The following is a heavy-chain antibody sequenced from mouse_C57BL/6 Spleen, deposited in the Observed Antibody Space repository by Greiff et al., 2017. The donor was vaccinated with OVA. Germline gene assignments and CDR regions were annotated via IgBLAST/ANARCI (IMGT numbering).Heavy chain of an antibody. CDR3: AREDYDDGNYAIDD. Sequence: VQLQQPGAELVKPGASVKLSCKASGYTFTSYWMHWVKQRPGRGLEWIGRIDPNSGGTKYNEKSKSKATLTVDNTSSTAYMLLSSLTSEDSAVYYCAREDYDDGNYAIDDWGKGPSVTVSS. J-gene: IGHJ4*01. V-gene: IGHV1-72*01. D-gene: IGHD2-4*01. CDR2: IDPNSGGT. CDR1: GYTFTSYW.